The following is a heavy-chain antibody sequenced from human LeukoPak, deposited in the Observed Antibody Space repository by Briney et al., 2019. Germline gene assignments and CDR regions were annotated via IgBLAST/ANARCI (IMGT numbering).Heavy chain of an antibody. J-gene: IGHJ4*02. D-gene: IGHD1-1*01. CDR3: ARGQNWTHDY. V-gene: IGHV3-7*01. Sequence: GGSLRLSCAASGFTFSRYWMSWVRQAPGKGLEWLGDIKEDGSDKYYVDSVKGGFTISRDNAKNSLFLQMHRLRVEDTAVYYCARGQNWTHDYWGQGTLVTVSS. CDR1: GFTFSRYW. CDR2: IKEDGSDK.